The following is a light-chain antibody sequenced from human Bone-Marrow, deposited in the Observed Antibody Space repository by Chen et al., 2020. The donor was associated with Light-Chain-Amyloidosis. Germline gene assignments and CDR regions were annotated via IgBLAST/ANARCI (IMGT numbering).Light chain of an antibody. Sequence: EIVLTQSPGTLSLSPGERATLSCRASQSVSSSYLAWYQQKPGQAPRLLIYGASSRATGIPDRFSGLGSGTDFTLTISRLEREESEVYYCQQYGSTRLTLGGGTKVEIK. CDR1: QSVSSSY. V-gene: IGKV3-20*01. CDR2: GAS. J-gene: IGKJ4*01. CDR3: QQYGSTRLT.